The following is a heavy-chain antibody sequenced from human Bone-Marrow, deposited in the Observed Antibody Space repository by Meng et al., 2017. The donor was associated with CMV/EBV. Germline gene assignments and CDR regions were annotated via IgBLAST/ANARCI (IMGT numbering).Heavy chain of an antibody. Sequence: GGSLRLSCAASGFTFTDFAIHWVRQAPGKGLEWVAIISYDGSKKYYADSMKGRFTISRDNFRNTLYLQMNSLRPEDTAVYYCVLSTRTYGLAVWGPGHTVNGAS. J-gene: IGHJ6*02. D-gene: IGHD2/OR15-2a*01. CDR2: ISYDGSKK. V-gene: IGHV3-30*04. CDR1: GFTFTDFA. CDR3: VLSTRTYGLAV.